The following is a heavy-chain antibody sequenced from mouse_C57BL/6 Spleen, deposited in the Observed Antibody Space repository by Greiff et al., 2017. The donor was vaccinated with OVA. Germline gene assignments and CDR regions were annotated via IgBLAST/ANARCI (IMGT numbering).Heavy chain of an antibody. Sequence: VQLVESGPGLVAPSQRLSITCTVSGFSLTSYGVHWVRQPPGKGLEWLVVIWSDGSTTYNSALKSRLSISKDNSKSQVFLKMNSLQTDDTAVYYCARCSYYYGSSYVPYFDVWGTGTTVTVSS. CDR2: IWSDGST. CDR1: GFSLTSYG. V-gene: IGHV2-6*03. D-gene: IGHD1-1*01. J-gene: IGHJ1*03. CDR3: ARCSYYYGSSYVPYFDV.